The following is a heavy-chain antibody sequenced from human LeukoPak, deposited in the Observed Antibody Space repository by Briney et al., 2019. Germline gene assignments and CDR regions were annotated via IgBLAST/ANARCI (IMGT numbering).Heavy chain of an antibody. CDR3: ARGVYIAAAQYGY. J-gene: IGHJ4*02. CDR1: GGSFSGHY. Sequence: SSETLSLTCAVYGGSFSGHYWSWIRQPPGKGLEWIGYIYYSGTTNYNPSLKSRVTISVDTSKNQFSLKLSSVTAADTAVYYCARGVYIAAAQYGYWGQGTLVTVSS. CDR2: IYYSGTT. V-gene: IGHV4-59*11. D-gene: IGHD6-13*01.